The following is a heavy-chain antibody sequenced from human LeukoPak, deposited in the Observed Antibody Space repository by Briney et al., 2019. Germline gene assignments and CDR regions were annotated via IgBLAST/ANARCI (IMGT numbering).Heavy chain of an antibody. Sequence: GGSLRLSCAASGLTISSYSMNWVRQAPGKGLQWVSYISSSSSTIYYADSVKGRFTISRDNAKNSLYLQMNSLRAEDTAVYYCARDAAQYCSGGSCYFGAWFDSWGEGTLVTVSS. CDR2: ISSSSSTI. J-gene: IGHJ5*01. D-gene: IGHD2-15*01. CDR3: ARDAAQYCSGGSCYFGAWFDS. CDR1: GLTISSYS. V-gene: IGHV3-48*01.